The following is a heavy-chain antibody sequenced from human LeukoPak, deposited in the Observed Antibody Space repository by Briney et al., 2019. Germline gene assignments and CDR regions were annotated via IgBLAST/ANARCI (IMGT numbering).Heavy chain of an antibody. J-gene: IGHJ5*02. D-gene: IGHD3-3*01. CDR3: ARHAGLGDFWSGYFDEGNWFDP. Sequence: SETLSLTCTVSGGSISSSSYYWGWIRQPPGKGLEWIGSIYYSGSTYYNPSLKGRVTISVDTSKNQFSLKLSSVTAADTAVYYCARHAGLGDFWSGYFDEGNWFDPWGQGTLVTVSS. CDR2: IYYSGST. CDR1: GGSISSSSYY. V-gene: IGHV4-39*01.